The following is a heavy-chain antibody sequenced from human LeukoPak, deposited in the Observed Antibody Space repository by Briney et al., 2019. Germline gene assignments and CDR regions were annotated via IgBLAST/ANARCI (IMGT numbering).Heavy chain of an antibody. D-gene: IGHD6-19*01. V-gene: IGHV3-23*01. CDR1: GFTFSNLA. CDR2: ISDSGGTT. J-gene: IGHJ4*02. Sequence: GGSLRLSCVASGFTFSNLAMGWVRQAPGKGLEWVSVISDSGGTTYYADSVKGRFTMSRDNSRNTLYLQMNSLRVENTAVYYCAKDARRSSGWYFFDHWGQGTLVTVSS. CDR3: AKDARRSSGWYFFDH.